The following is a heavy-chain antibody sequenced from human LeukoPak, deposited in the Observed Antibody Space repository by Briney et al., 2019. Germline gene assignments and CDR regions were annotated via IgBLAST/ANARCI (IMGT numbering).Heavy chain of an antibody. CDR3: ARHGLSGTYPLVDHYMDV. V-gene: IGHV3-21*01. J-gene: IGHJ6*03. CDR2: ISNNNNYM. CDR1: GFGFNTYS. D-gene: IGHD1-26*01. Sequence: PGGSLTLSCAASGFGFNTYSMNWVRQAPGNGREWVSCISNNNNYMYYRDSVKGRFTISRDNARNSLYLQMNNLRAEDTAVYYCARHGLSGTYPLVDHYMDVWGKGTTVTVSS.